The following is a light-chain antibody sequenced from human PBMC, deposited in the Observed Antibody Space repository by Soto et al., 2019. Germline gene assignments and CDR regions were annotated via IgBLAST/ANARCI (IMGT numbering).Light chain of an antibody. CDR2: DAS. V-gene: IGKV3-11*01. CDR1: QSVSSY. J-gene: IGKJ1*01. Sequence: TVLTQSPATLSLSPGERATLSCRASQSVSSYLAWYQQKPGQAPRLLIYDASNRATGIPARFIGGGSGTDFTLTISRLEPEDFAVYYCQQCGSLPGTFGQGTKVDI. CDR3: QQCGSLPGT.